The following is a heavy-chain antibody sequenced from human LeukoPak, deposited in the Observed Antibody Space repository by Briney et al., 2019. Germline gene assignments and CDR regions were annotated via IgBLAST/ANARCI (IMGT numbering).Heavy chain of an antibody. Sequence: GGSLRLSCAASGFTFSIYGMHWVRQAPGKGLEWVAVIPYDGSLRFYADSVKGRFTISRDSSKSTVYLQMNSLRAEDTAEYYCVKEWGYGSGSYYDYWGQGTLVTVSS. CDR3: VKEWGYGSGSYYDY. CDR2: IPYDGSLR. CDR1: GFTFSIYG. J-gene: IGHJ4*02. V-gene: IGHV3-30*18. D-gene: IGHD3-10*01.